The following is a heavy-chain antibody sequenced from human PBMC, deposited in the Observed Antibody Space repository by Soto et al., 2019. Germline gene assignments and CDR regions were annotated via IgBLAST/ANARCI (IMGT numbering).Heavy chain of an antibody. CDR3: TKGAWLDY. Sequence: EVQVLESGGDLVEPGGSLRLSCAASGFSFNTFAMSWVRQAPGKGLEWVSVILGRDDTTYYADSVKGRFTISRDTFKNPLHLQMNSLRVEDTALYFCTKGAWLDYWGQGTLVTVSS. V-gene: IGHV3-23*01. D-gene: IGHD5-12*01. CDR1: GFSFNTFA. CDR2: ILGRDDTT. J-gene: IGHJ4*02.